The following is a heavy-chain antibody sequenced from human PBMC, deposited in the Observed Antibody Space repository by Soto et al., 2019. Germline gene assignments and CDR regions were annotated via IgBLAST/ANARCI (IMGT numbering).Heavy chain of an antibody. D-gene: IGHD2-8*01. CDR2: ILYRGTT. J-gene: IGHJ4*02. CDR3: ARNGGLDY. V-gene: IGHV4-30-4*01. Sequence: QVQLQESGPGLVKPSQTLSLTCTVSGGSISSGDYYWSWIRQPPGKGLEWIGYILYRGTTNYNPSLESRPTISVDTSKNQFSLKLTSVTAADTAVYYCARNGGLDYWGRGTLVTVSS. CDR1: GGSISSGDYY.